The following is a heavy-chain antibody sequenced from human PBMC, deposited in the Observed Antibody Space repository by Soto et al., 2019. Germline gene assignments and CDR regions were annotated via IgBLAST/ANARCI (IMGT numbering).Heavy chain of an antibody. J-gene: IGHJ3*02. CDR1: GYTFTSYD. CDR2: MNPNSGNT. CDR3: ARAFYVVVAATDAFDI. V-gene: IGHV1-8*01. D-gene: IGHD2-15*01. Sequence: ASVKVSCKASGYTFTSYDINWVRQATGQGLEWMGWMNPNSGNTGYAQKFQGRVTMTRNTPISTAYMELSSLRSEDTAVYYCARAFYVVVAATDAFDIWGQGTMVTVSS.